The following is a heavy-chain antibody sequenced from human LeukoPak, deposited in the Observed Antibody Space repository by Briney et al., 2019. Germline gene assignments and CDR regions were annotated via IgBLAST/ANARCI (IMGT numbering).Heavy chain of an antibody. D-gene: IGHD3-22*01. CDR2: IYYSGST. Sequence: SETLSLTCTVSGGSISSSSYYWGWIRQPPGKGLEWIGSIYYSGSTYYNPSLKSRVTISVDTSKNQFSLKLSSVTAADTAVYYCARDFYDSSGYYYQGADYWGQGTLVTVSS. CDR1: GGSISSSSYY. J-gene: IGHJ4*02. V-gene: IGHV4-39*07. CDR3: ARDFYDSSGYYYQGADY.